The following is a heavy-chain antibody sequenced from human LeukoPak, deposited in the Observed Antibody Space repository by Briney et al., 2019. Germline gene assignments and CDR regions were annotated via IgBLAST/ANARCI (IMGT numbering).Heavy chain of an antibody. D-gene: IGHD3-22*01. V-gene: IGHV3-21*01. Sequence: GGSLRLSCAASGFTFSSYSMNWVRQAPGKGLEWVSSISSSSSYIYYADSVKGRFTISRDNAKNSLYLQTNSLRAEDTAVYYCARPPQTYYDSSGPLDYWGQGTLVTVSS. CDR1: GFTFSSYS. CDR2: ISSSSSYI. CDR3: ARPPQTYYDSSGPLDY. J-gene: IGHJ4*02.